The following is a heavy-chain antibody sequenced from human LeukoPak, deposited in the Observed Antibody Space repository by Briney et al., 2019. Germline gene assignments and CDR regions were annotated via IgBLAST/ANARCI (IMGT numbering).Heavy chain of an antibody. CDR2: IIPIFGTA. CDR3: ARGDSAYDLFGHIDY. Sequence: GASVKVSCKASGYTFTSYGISWVRQAPGQGLEWMGGIIPIFGTANYAQKFQGRVTITADESTSTAYMELSSLRSEDTAVYYCARGDSAYDLFGHIDYWGQGTLVTVSS. V-gene: IGHV1-69*13. J-gene: IGHJ4*02. CDR1: GYTFTSYG. D-gene: IGHD5-12*01.